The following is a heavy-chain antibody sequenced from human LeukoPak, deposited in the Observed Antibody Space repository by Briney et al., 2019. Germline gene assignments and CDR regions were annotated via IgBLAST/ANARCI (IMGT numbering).Heavy chain of an antibody. CDR2: IYHSGST. D-gene: IGHD3-22*01. CDR3: ARSSGYMSY. V-gene: IGHV4-38-2*02. Sequence: SETLSLTCTVSHYSISSNYYWGWIRQPPGKGLEWIGSIYHSGSTYYNPSLKSRVTISVDTSKNQFSLKLTSVTAADAAVYYCARSSGYMSYWGQGTLVTVSS. CDR1: HYSISSNYY. J-gene: IGHJ4*02.